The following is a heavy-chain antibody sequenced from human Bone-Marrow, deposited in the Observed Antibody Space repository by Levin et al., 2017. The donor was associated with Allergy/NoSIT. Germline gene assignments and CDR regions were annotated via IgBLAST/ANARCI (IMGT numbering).Heavy chain of an antibody. V-gene: IGHV3-66*04. CDR2: MYSGGST. J-gene: IGHJ4*02. Sequence: HPGGSLRLSCEVSEFNVRNNYMSWVRQAPGKGLEWVSFMYSGGSTHYAESVKGRFTISRDNTKNTLHLQMNSLRAEDTAVYYCVRRWQWGQGTLVTVSS. D-gene: IGHD2-15*01. CDR1: EFNVRNNY. CDR3: VRRWQ.